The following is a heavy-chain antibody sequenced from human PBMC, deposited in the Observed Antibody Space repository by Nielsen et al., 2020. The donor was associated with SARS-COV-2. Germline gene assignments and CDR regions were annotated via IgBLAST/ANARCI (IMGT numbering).Heavy chain of an antibody. CDR1: GGSIGRTSYF. CDR3: TRLDWNGFHS. CDR2: IFYTGKA. Sequence: GSLRLSCSVSGGSIGRTSYFWGWIRQSPGRGLEWIAHIFYTGKAYYNPSLTSRVTISIDTPNDRFSLKLNSMTAADTALYFCTRLDWNGFHSWGQGTQVTVSS. V-gene: IGHV4-39*07. D-gene: IGHD3/OR15-3a*01. J-gene: IGHJ4*02.